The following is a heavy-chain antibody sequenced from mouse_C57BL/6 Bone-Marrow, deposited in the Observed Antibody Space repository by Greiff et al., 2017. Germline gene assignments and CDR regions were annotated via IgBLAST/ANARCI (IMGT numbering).Heavy chain of an antibody. CDR3: ARLITTAMDY. CDR1: GFTFSSYG. D-gene: IGHD2-4*01. V-gene: IGHV5-6*01. Sequence: EVKLMESGGDLVKPGGSLKLSCAASGFTFSSYGMSWVRQTPDKRLEWVATISSGGSYTYYPDSVKGRFTISRDNAKNTLYLQMGSLKSEDTAMYYCARLITTAMDYWGQGTSVTVSS. J-gene: IGHJ4*01. CDR2: ISSGGSYT.